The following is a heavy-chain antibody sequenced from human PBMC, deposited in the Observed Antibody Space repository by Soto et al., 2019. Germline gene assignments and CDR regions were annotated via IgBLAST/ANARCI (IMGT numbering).Heavy chain of an antibody. V-gene: IGHV3-64D*06. J-gene: IGHJ4*02. CDR3: VKDRYVDY. Sequence: PGGSLRLSCSVSGFSFSNYAMHWVRQAPGKGLEYVSSISSNGGPTYYADSVKGRFTISRDDSKNTLYLQMSSLRAEDTAVYYCVKDRYVDYWGQGTLVTVSS. CDR2: ISSNGGPT. CDR1: GFSFSNYA.